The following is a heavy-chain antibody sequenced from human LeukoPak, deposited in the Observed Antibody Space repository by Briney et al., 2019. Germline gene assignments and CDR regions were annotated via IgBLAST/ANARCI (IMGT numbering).Heavy chain of an antibody. Sequence: GGSLRPSCAASGFTVSSNYMSWVRQAPGRGLEWVSVISGGDSTYYADSVKGRFSISRDNSKNTVSLQMNSLRVEDTAVYYCARSPGRTSVTYFDYWGQGTLVTVSS. J-gene: IGHJ4*02. CDR2: ISGGDST. D-gene: IGHD4-17*01. CDR3: ARSPGRTSVTYFDY. CDR1: GFTVSSNY. V-gene: IGHV3-66*01.